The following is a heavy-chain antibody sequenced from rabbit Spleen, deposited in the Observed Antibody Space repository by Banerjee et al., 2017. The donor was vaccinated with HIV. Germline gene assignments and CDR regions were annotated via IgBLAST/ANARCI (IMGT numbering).Heavy chain of an antibody. CDR1: GIDFSSSYY. J-gene: IGHJ4*01. Sequence: QEQLEESGGGLVKPGGTLTLTCKASGIDFSSSYYMCWVRQAPGKGLEWIACIYTSSSPNTYYASWAKGRFTISKTSSTTVTLQLTSLTAADTATYFCASETYKYSGGAPFNTWGPGTLVTVS. V-gene: IGHV1S45*01. CDR3: ASETYKYSGGAPFNT. D-gene: IGHD4-1*01. CDR2: IYTSSSPNT.